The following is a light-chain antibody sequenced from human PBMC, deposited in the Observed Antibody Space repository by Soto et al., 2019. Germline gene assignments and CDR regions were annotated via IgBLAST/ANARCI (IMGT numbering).Light chain of an antibody. CDR1: QSVSSEK. V-gene: IGKV3-20*01. CDR2: GAS. J-gene: IGKJ4*01. CDR3: QQYGSSLLT. Sequence: EIVLTQSPGTLSLSPGERASLSCSASQSVSSEKLAWYQQKPGQAPRLLIFGASGRATGIPERFSGSGSGTDFSLTISRLEPEDSAVYYCQQYGSSLLTFGGGTKVDNK.